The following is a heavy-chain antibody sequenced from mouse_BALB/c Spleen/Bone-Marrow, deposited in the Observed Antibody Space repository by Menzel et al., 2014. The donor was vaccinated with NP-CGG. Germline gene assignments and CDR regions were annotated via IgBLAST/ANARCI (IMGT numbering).Heavy chain of an antibody. V-gene: IGHV1-87*01. J-gene: IGHJ3*01. D-gene: IGHD4-1*01. Sequence: QVQLQQPGAELARPGASVKLSCKASGYTFTSYWMRWVKQRPGQGLEWIGAIYPGDGDTRYTQKFKGKATLTADKSSSTAYMQLSSLASEDSAVYYCARGWDWFAYWGQGTLVTVSA. CDR1: GYTFTSYW. CDR2: IYPGDGDT. CDR3: ARGWDWFAY.